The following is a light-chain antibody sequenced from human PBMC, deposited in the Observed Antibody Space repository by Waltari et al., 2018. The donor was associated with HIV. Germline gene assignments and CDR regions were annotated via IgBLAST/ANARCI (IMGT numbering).Light chain of an antibody. CDR2: RDA. Sequence: DKMTQPVSVSVALGQPSKITCCGNNVRSGTVHWYQQKPGQAPVLVIYRDANRPSGIPDRFSGSTSWHAATLTISKAQAGDEADYYCQVWASSTDVLFGGGTKLTVL. CDR3: QVWASSTDVL. J-gene: IGLJ2*01. V-gene: IGLV3-9*01. CDR1: NVRSGT.